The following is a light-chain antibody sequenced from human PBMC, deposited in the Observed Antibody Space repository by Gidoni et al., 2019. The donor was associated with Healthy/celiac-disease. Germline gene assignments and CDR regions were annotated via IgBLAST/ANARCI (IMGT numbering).Light chain of an antibody. V-gene: IGKV3-15*01. CDR2: GAS. CDR1: QSVSSN. Sequence: EIVMTQSPATLSVSPGERATLSCRASQSVSSNLAWYQQKPGQAPRLLIYGASTRATGIPASVSGSGSGTEFTLTISSLQSEDFAVYYCQQYNNWRTWTFGQGTKVEIK. J-gene: IGKJ1*01. CDR3: QQYNNWRTWT.